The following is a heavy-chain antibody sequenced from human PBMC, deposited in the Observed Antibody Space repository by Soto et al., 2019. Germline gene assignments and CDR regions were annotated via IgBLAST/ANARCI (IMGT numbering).Heavy chain of an antibody. CDR2: INAGNGNT. Sequence: ASVKVSCKASGYTFTSYAMHWVRQAPGQRLEWMGWINAGNGNTKYSQKFQGRVTITRDTSASTAYMELSSLRSEDTAVYYCARYKSAFLRRDAFDFWGQGTMVTGSS. CDR3: ARYKSAFLRRDAFDF. J-gene: IGHJ3*01. V-gene: IGHV1-3*01. CDR1: GYTFTSYA. D-gene: IGHD1-20*01.